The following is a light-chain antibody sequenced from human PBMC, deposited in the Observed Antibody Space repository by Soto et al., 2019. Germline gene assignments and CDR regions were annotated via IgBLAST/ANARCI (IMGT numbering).Light chain of an antibody. CDR2: GVT. V-gene: IGLV2-14*01. CDR3: TSYTSSSTYV. J-gene: IGLJ1*01. Sequence: QAALTQAAWVSESPGQSITISCAGAISDIGGYNYVSLYQQHPDKAPKLMIYGVTNRPSGVSDRFSGSKSGNTASLTISGLQAEDEADYYCTSYTSSSTYVFGTGTKVTVL. CDR1: ISDIGGYNY.